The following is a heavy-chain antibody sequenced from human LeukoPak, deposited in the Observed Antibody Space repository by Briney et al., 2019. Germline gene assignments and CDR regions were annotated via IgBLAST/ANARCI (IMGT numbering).Heavy chain of an antibody. CDR3: ARDGIVVALFDY. CDR2: ISYDGSNK. V-gene: IGHV3-30-3*01. D-gene: IGHD3-22*01. J-gene: IGHJ4*02. CDR1: GFTFSSYA. Sequence: GGSLRLSCAASGFTFSSYAMHWVRQAPGKGLEWVAVISYDGSNKYYADSVKGRFTISRDNSKNTLYLQMNSLRAEDTAVYYCARDGIVVALFDYWGQGTLVTVSS.